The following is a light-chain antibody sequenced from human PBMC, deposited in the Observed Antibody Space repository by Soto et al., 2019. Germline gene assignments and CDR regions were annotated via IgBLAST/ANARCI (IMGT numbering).Light chain of an antibody. Sequence: EIVLSQSPGILSLSPGERATLSCRASQSVSNDFLAWYQQKPGQAPRLLIYGASSRATGIPVRFSGSGSGTEFTLTISSLQSEDFAVYYCQQYYTWPLTFGQGTRLEI. J-gene: IGKJ5*01. CDR1: QSVSNDF. V-gene: IGKV3-15*01. CDR3: QQYYTWPLT. CDR2: GAS.